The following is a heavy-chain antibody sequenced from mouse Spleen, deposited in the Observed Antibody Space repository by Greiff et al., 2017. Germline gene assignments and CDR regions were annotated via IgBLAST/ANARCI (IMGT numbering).Heavy chain of an antibody. V-gene: IGHV1-69*02. Sequence: VKLQQPGAELVRPGASVKLSCKASGYTFTSYWINWVKQRPGQGLEWIGNIYPSDSYTNYNQKFKDKATLTVDKSSSTAYMQLSSPTSEDSAVYYCTRDGYYSFAYWGQGTLVTVSA. J-gene: IGHJ3*01. CDR3: TRDGYYSFAY. D-gene: IGHD2-3*01. CDR1: GYTFTSYW. CDR2: IYPSDSYT.